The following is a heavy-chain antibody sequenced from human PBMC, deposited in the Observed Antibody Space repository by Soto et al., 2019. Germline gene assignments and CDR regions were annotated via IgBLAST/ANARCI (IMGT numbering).Heavy chain of an antibody. V-gene: IGHV1-2*02. D-gene: IGHD3-10*01. Sequence: HVQLVQSGTEVKNPGASVRVSCMVSGYPFTTYYIHWVLQAPGQGLEWMGWIDPRSGGTVYEQKFQGRVTMNSDTSISTVYMDLSGLTSDDTALYYCATDDYGIFPYWGQGSLVTVSS. CDR2: IDPRSGGT. J-gene: IGHJ4*02. CDR1: GYPFTTYY. CDR3: ATDDYGIFPY.